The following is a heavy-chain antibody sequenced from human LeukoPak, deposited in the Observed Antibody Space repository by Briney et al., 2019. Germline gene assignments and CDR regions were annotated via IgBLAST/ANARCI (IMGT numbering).Heavy chain of an antibody. CDR1: GGTLTELS. J-gene: IGHJ4*02. CDR3: ATTLLQYCSGGSCYGY. CDR2: FDPEDGET. D-gene: IGHD2-15*01. V-gene: IGHV1-24*01. Sequence: ASVKVSCKASGGTLTELSMHWVRQAPGKGLEWMGGFDPEDGETIYAQKFQGRVTMTEDTSTDTAYMELSSLRSEDTAVYYCATTLLQYCSGGSCYGYWGQGTLVTVSS.